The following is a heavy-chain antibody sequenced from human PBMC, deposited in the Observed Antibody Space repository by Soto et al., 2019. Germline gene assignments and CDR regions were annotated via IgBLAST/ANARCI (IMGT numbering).Heavy chain of an antibody. J-gene: IGHJ5*02. CDR3: ARALDYDFWGGRNWFDP. CDR1: GGSITDNY. D-gene: IGHD3-3*01. Sequence: QVQLQQSGPGLLKPSETLSLTCSVSGGSITDNYWTWIRQSPGKGLEWVGYIYYTGITNYNPSLKRRVTSSLDRSKNQFSPKLDSVTAAYTAVYYCARALDYDFWGGRNWFDPWGQGTLVTVSS. V-gene: IGHV4-59*01. CDR2: IYYTGIT.